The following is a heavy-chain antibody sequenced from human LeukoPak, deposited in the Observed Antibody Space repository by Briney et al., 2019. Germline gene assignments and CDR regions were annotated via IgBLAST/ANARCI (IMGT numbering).Heavy chain of an antibody. CDR1: GYTFTGCY. CDR3: ARGGAYGVDIVATPLLDP. D-gene: IGHD5-12*01. J-gene: IGHJ5*02. CDR2: INPNSGGT. Sequence: GASVKVSCKASGYTFTGCYMHWVRQAPGQGLEWMGWINPNSGGTNYAQKFQGRVTMTRDTSISTAYMELSRLRSDDTAVYYCARGGAYGVDIVATPLLDPWGQGTLVTVSS. V-gene: IGHV1-2*02.